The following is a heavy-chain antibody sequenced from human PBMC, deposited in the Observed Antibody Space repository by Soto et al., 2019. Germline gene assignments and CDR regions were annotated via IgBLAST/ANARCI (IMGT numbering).Heavy chain of an antibody. J-gene: IGHJ4*02. CDR1: GYSFTSYW. Sequence: EVQLVQSGAEVKKPGESLRISCKGSGYSFTSYWISWLRQLPGKGLEWMGRMDPSDSYTNYSPPFQGHVTISADKSISTAYLQWSSLKASDTAMYYCARVGSGWYGSLDYWGQGTLVTVSS. CDR3: ARVGSGWYGSLDY. D-gene: IGHD6-19*01. CDR2: MDPSDSYT. V-gene: IGHV5-10-1*01.